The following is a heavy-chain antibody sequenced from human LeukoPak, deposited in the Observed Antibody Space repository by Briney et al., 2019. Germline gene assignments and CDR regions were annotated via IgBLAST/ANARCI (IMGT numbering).Heavy chain of an antibody. D-gene: IGHD6-19*01. V-gene: IGHV3-7*01. Sequence: GGSLRLSCAASGFTFSSYWMSWVRQAPGKGLEWVANIKQDGSEKYYVDSVKGRFTISRDNAKNSLYLQINSLRAEDTAVYYCARDSVFRSGWYNWFDPWGQGTLVTVSS. CDR2: IKQDGSEK. CDR3: ARDSVFRSGWYNWFDP. CDR1: GFTFSSYW. J-gene: IGHJ5*02.